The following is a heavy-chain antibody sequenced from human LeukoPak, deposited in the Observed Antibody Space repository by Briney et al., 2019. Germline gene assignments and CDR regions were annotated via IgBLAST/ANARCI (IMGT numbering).Heavy chain of an antibody. CDR1: GYTLTELS. CDR3: ATPAPSHYYDLRYYFDY. J-gene: IGHJ4*02. CDR2: VDPEDDET. D-gene: IGHD3-22*01. V-gene: IGHV1-24*01. Sequence: ASVKVSCKVSGYTLTELSMQWVRQAPGKGLEWMGGVDPEDDETFYAQKFQGRVTMTEDTSTHTAYMELSSLRSEDTAVYYCATPAPSHYYDLRYYFDYWGQGTLVTVSS.